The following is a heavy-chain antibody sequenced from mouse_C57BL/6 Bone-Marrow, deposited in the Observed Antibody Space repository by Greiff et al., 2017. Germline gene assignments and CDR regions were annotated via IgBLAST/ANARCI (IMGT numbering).Heavy chain of an antibody. V-gene: IGHV1-7*01. J-gene: IGHJ1*03. CDR2: INPSSGYS. D-gene: IGHD4-1*01. Sequence: VQLVESGAELAKPGASVKLSCKASGYTFTSYWMPWVKQRPGQGLEWIGYINPSSGYSKYNQKFKDKATLTADKSSSPAYMQLSSLTYEDSAVYYCARSPLGRPSYFDVWGTGTTVTVSA. CDR3: ARSPLGRPSYFDV. CDR1: GYTFTSYW.